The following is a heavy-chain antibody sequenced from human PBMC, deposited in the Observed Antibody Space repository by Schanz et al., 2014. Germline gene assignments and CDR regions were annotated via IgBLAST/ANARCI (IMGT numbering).Heavy chain of an antibody. CDR1: EFTFSSYN. V-gene: IGHV3-21*01. CDR3: ARDSRPNYDFLTAYYSIDY. D-gene: IGHD3-9*01. J-gene: IGHJ4*02. CDR2: ISSSGSYI. Sequence: EVQLVESGGGLVKPGGSLRLSCEASEFTFSSYNRNWVRQAPGKGLEWVASISSSGSYIHYADSVKGRFTISRDNAKNTLYLQMNSLRAEDTAVYYCARDSRPNYDFLTAYYSIDYWGQGTLGTVSS.